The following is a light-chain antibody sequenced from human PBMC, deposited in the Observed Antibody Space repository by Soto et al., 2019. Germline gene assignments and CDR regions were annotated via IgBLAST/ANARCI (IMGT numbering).Light chain of an antibody. V-gene: IGKV3-20*01. J-gene: IGKJ5*01. CDR2: GAS. CDR3: QQYGSSTIT. Sequence: EIVLTQSPGTLSLSPGERANLSCRSSQSVSSSYLAWYQQKPGQAPRLLIYGASSRATGIPDRFSGSGSGTDFTLTISRLEPEDFAVYECQQYGSSTITFGQGTRLEIK. CDR1: QSVSSSY.